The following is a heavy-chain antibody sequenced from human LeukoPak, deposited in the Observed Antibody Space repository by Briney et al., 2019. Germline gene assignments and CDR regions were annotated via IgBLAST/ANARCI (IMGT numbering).Heavy chain of an antibody. D-gene: IGHD3-10*01. J-gene: IGHJ4*02. CDR1: GFTFSSYD. Sequence: GSLRLSCVASGFTFSSYDMSWVRQPPGKGLEWIGEINHSGSTNYNPSLKSRVTISVDTSKNQFSLKLSSVTAADTAVYYCARGGIYYGSGSQDFDYWGQGTLVTVSS. CDR3: ARGGIYYGSGSQDFDY. CDR2: INHSGST. V-gene: IGHV4-34*01.